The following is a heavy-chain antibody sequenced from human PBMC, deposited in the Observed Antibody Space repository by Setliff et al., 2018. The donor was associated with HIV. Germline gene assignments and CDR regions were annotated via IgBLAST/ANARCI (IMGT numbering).Heavy chain of an antibody. V-gene: IGHV3-64*01. J-gene: IGHJ3*02. CDR1: GFTFSSYA. D-gene: IGHD3-22*01. CDR2: ISSNGGST. CDR3: AKAPEDYYDSSGYYVAAFDI. Sequence: GGSLRLSCAASGFTFSSYAMHWVRQAPGKGLEYVSAISSNGGSTYYANSVKGRFTISRDNSKNTLYLQMGSLRAEDTAVYYCAKAPEDYYDSSGYYVAAFDIWGQGTMVTVSS.